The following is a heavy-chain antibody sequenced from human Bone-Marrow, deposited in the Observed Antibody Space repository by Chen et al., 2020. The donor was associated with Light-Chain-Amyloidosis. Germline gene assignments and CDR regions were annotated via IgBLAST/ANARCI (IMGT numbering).Heavy chain of an antibody. CDR3: ARGHRYGSIDL. Sequence: QVQLVQSGAEVKKPGTSVKVSCKASGYNFVSSGINWVRQAPGQGFEWMGWISTFNDATDFAQSLQGRVIMTSDTSTSTAYMEVRSLRSDDTSIYYCARGHRYGSIDLWGQGTLVTVSS. J-gene: IGHJ5*02. CDR2: ISTFNDAT. CDR1: GYNFVSSG. V-gene: IGHV1-18*01. D-gene: IGHD3-10*01.